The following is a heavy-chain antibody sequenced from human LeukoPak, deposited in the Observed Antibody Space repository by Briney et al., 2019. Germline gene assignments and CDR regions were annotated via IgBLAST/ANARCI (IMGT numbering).Heavy chain of an antibody. V-gene: IGHV3-7*03. J-gene: IGHJ4*02. CDR1: GFTFSSYW. Sequence: AGGSLRLSCAASGFTFSSYWMSWVRQAPGKGLEWVANIKQDGRDKYYVDSVKGRFTISRDNAKNSLYLQMNSLRAEDTAVYYCAREPYGDFFDYWGQGTLVTVSS. D-gene: IGHD4-17*01. CDR2: IKQDGRDK. CDR3: AREPYGDFFDY.